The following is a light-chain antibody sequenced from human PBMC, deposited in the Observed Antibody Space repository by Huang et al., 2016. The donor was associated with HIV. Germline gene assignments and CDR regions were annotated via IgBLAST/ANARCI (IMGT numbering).Light chain of an antibody. CDR3: QQYGSSYT. J-gene: IGKJ2*01. V-gene: IGKV3-20*01. Sequence: EIVLTQSPGTWSLSPGERATLSCRASQSVSSSYLAWYRQRPGQAPRLVIYGTSNRATGIPDRFSGSGSGTDFTLTISRLEPEDFAVYYCQQYGSSYTFGQGTKLEIK. CDR2: GTS. CDR1: QSVSSSY.